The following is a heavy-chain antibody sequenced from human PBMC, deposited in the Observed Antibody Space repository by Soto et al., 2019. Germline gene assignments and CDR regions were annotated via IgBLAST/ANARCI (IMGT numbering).Heavy chain of an antibody. CDR2: INAGNGNT. D-gene: IGHD3-10*01. CDR3: AREGLWFGESPLYGMDV. V-gene: IGHV1-3*01. J-gene: IGHJ6*02. CDR1: GYTFTSYA. Sequence: QVQLVQSGAEVKKPGASVKVSCKASGYTFTSYAMHWVRQAPGQRLEWMGWINAGNGNTKYSQKFQGRVTITRDTSARTAYMELSSLRSEDTAVYYCAREGLWFGESPLYGMDVWGQGTTVTVSS.